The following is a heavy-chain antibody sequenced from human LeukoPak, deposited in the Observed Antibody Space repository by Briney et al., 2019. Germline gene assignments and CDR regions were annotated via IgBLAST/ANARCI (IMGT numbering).Heavy chain of an antibody. V-gene: IGHV3-23*01. CDR3: AKETYSYDSSGYSDTAFDH. Sequence: PGGSLRLSCAASGFTFSSHAMNWVRQASGKGLEWVSSIIDTGDRTFYADSVKGRFFISRDNSKNTLYLQMNNLGAEDAAIYYCAKETYSYDSSGYSDTAFDHWGQGTLVSVSS. CDR1: GFTFSSHA. J-gene: IGHJ4*02. CDR2: IIDTGDRT. D-gene: IGHD3-22*01.